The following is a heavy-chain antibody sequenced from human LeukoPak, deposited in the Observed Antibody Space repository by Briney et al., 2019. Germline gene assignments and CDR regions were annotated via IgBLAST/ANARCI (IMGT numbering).Heavy chain of an antibody. Sequence: SETLSLTCTVSGYSVSSGYYWGWIRQPPGKGLEWIGSIYHSGSTYYNPSLKSRVTISVDTSKNQFSLKLSSVTAADTAVYYCARVAYSVDYWGQGTLVTVSS. V-gene: IGHV4-38-2*02. CDR1: GYSVSSGYY. D-gene: IGHD6-13*01. CDR2: IYHSGST. CDR3: ARVAYSVDY. J-gene: IGHJ4*02.